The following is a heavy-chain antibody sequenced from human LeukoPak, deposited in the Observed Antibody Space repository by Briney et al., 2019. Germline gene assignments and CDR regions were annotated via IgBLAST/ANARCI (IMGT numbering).Heavy chain of an antibody. D-gene: IGHD2-8*01. CDR2: IKQDGSEK. Sequence: GGSLRLSCAASGFTFAGYWMTWVRQAPGKGLEWVANIKQDGSEKYYVDSVKGRFTISRDNAKNSLYLQMNSLRAEDTAVYYCAREISPYCTNGVCPTDYWGRGTLVTVSS. V-gene: IGHV3-7*01. CDR1: GFTFAGYW. J-gene: IGHJ4*02. CDR3: AREISPYCTNGVCPTDY.